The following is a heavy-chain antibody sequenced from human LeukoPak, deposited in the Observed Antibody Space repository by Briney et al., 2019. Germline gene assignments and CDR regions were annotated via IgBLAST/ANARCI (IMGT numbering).Heavy chain of an antibody. J-gene: IGHJ4*02. CDR1: GFSLSTSGMC. CDR3: ARVRGDSSGYYFDY. D-gene: IGHD3-22*01. V-gene: IGHV2-70*11. Sequence: SGSALVKPTQTLTLTCTFSGFSLSTSGMCVSWIRQPPGKALEWLARIDWDDDKYCSTPLKTRLTISKDTSKNQVVLTMTNMDPVDTATFYCARVRGDSSGYYFDYWGQGTLVTVSS. CDR2: IDWDDDK.